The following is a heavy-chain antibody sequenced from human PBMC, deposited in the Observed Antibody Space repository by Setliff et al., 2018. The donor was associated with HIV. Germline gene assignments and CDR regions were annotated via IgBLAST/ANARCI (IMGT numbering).Heavy chain of an antibody. J-gene: IGHJ4*02. CDR3: SRDVGVPGRGNALDY. CDR1: GYTFGYNY. Sequence: ASVKVSCKTSGYTFGYNYIHWVRQAPGQGLEWMGRIAPNSGDTKYAQKFEGRVTVTRDTSINTVYMVVSSLRSDDTAVYYCSRDVGVPGRGNALDYWGQGTQVTVSS. CDR2: IAPNSGDT. V-gene: IGHV1-2*06. D-gene: IGHD1-26*01.